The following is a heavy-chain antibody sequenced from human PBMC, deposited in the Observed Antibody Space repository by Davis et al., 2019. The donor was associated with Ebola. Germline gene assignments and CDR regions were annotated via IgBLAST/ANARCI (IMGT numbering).Heavy chain of an antibody. J-gene: IGHJ4*02. V-gene: IGHV1-8*01. CDR1: GYTFTGYD. CDR2: MNPNSGNT. Sequence: AASVKVSCKASGYTFTGYDINWVRQATGQGLEWMGWMNPNSGNTGYAQNFQGRVTMTRNTSISTAYMELSSLRSEDTAVYYCARDLGSSAYYFFYWGQGTLVTVSS. D-gene: IGHD3-22*01. CDR3: ARDLGSSAYYFFY.